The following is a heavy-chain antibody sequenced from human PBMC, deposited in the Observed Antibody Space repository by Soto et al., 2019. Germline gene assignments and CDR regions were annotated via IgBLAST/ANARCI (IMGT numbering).Heavy chain of an antibody. V-gene: IGHV4-34*01. CDR2: INHSGST. CDR3: ARGRDYYDSSGSRYYSDY. Sequence: PSETLSLTCAVYGGSFSGYYWSWIRQPPGKGLEWIGEINHSGSTNYNPSLKSRVTISVDTSKNQFSLKLSSVTAADTAVYYCARGRDYYDSSGSRYYSDYWGQGTLVTVSS. CDR1: GGSFSGYY. D-gene: IGHD3-22*01. J-gene: IGHJ4*02.